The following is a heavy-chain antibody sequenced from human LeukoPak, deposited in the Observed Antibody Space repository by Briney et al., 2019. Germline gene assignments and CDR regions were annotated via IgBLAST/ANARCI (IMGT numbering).Heavy chain of an antibody. J-gene: IGHJ6*02. CDR2: ISWNSGSI. V-gene: IGHV3-9*01. CDR1: GFTFDDYA. Sequence: PGRSLRLSCAASGFTFDDYAMHWVRQAPGKGLEWVSGISWNSGSIGYADSVKGRFTISRDNAKNSLYLQMNSLRAEDTALYYCAKASHRRRSVSGMDVWGQGTTVTVSS. CDR3: AKASHRRRSVSGMDV.